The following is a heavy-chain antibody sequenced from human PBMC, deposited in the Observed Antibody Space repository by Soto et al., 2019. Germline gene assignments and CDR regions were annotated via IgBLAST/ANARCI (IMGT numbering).Heavy chain of an antibody. CDR2: IIPIFGTA. CDR3: ARDSASGDYYYYYGMDV. CDR1: GGTFSSYA. Sequence: QVQLVQSGAEVKKPGSSVKVSCKASGGTFSSYAISWVRQAPGQGLEWMGGIIPIFGTANYAQKFQGRVTITADESTSTAYMDLSSLRSEDTAVYYCARDSASGDYYYYYGMDVWGQGTTVTVSS. V-gene: IGHV1-69*01. D-gene: IGHD3-10*01. J-gene: IGHJ6*02.